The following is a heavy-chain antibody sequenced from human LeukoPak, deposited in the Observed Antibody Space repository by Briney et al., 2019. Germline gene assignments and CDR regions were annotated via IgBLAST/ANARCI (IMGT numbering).Heavy chain of an antibody. Sequence: ETLSLTCAVYGGSFSGYYWSWVRQAPGKGLEWVANIKQDGSEKYYVDSVKGRFTISRDNAKNSLYLQMNSLRAEDTAVYYCARRGYSSGWYFAYYYGMDVWGQGTTVTVSS. CDR1: GGSFSGYY. V-gene: IGHV3-7*03. CDR2: IKQDGSEK. CDR3: ARRGYSSGWYFAYYYGMDV. J-gene: IGHJ6*02. D-gene: IGHD6-19*01.